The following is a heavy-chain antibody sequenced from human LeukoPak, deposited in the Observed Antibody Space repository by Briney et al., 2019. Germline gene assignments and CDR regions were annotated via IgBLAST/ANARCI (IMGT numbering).Heavy chain of an antibody. D-gene: IGHD2-2*01. CDR1: GFPFSSYS. V-gene: IGHV3-48*04. Sequence: GGSLRLSCAASGFPFSSYSMNWVRQAPGKGLEWVSYISSRSTTIYYADSVKGRFTISRGSAKNSLYLQMNSLRAEDTAVYYCARDLKGQYRDAFDIWGQGTMVTVSS. J-gene: IGHJ3*02. CDR2: ISSRSTTI. CDR3: ARDLKGQYRDAFDI.